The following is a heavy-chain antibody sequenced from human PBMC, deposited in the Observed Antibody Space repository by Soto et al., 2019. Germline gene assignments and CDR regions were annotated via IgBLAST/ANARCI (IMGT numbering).Heavy chain of an antibody. Sequence: GGSLRLSCAASGFTFSSYAMSWVRQAPGKGLEWVSAISGSGGSTYYADSVKGRFTISRDNSKNTLYLQMNSLRAEDTAVYYCAKVSITMIVVVITPYYGMDVWGQGTTVTVSS. CDR1: GFTFSSYA. D-gene: IGHD3-22*01. CDR2: ISGSGGST. CDR3: AKVSITMIVVVITPYYGMDV. J-gene: IGHJ6*02. V-gene: IGHV3-23*01.